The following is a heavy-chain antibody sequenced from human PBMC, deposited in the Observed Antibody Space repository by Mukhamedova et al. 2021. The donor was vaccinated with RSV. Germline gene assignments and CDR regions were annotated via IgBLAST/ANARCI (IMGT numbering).Heavy chain of an antibody. CDR2: INAGNGNT. CDR3: ARGSVAAFDI. Sequence: GQRLEWMGWINAGNGNTKYSQKFQSRVTITRDTSASTAYMELSSLRSEDTAVYYCARGSVAAFDIWGQGTMVTVSS. J-gene: IGHJ3*02. V-gene: IGHV1-3*01.